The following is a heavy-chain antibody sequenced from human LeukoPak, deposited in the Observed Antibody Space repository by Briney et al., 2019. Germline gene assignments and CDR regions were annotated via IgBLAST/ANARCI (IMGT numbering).Heavy chain of an antibody. CDR1: GGSISSSSYY. V-gene: IGHV4-39*07. D-gene: IGHD3-10*01. Sequence: SETLSLTCTVSGGSISSSSYYWGWIRQPPGKGLEWIGSIYYSGSTNYNPSLKSRVTISVDTSKNQFSLKLSSVTAADTAVYYCARAPGLNYYGSGSYPDYWGRGTLVTVSS. CDR2: IYYSGST. J-gene: IGHJ4*02. CDR3: ARAPGLNYYGSGSYPDY.